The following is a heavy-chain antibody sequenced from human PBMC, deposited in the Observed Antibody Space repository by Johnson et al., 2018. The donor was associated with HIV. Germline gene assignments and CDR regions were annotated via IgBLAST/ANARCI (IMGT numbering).Heavy chain of an antibody. V-gene: IGHV3-11*04. J-gene: IGHJ3*02. CDR1: GFTFSDYY. Sequence: QVQLVESGGGLVKPGGSLRLSCAASGFTFSDYYMSWIRQAPGKGLEWVSYISSSGSIIYYGDSVKGRFTISRDNAKNSLYLQMNSLRAEDTAGYYCARGGWRGIATPDVFDIWGQGTMVTVSS. CDR3: ARGGWRGIATPDVFDI. D-gene: IGHD6-13*01. CDR2: ISSSGSII.